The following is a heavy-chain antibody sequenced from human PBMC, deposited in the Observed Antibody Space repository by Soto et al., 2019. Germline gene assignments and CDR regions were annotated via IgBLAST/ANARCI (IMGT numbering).Heavy chain of an antibody. V-gene: IGHV4-31*03. CDR2: IYYSGIT. D-gene: IGHD3-22*01. CDR3: ARDRYRHSSGLPSFDP. J-gene: IGHJ5*02. Sequence: TLSLTCTVSGGSIGSGGYYWSWIRQHPGKGLEWIGYIYYSGITYYNPSLKSRVTISVDTSKNQFSLKLTSVTAADTAVYYCARDRYRHSSGLPSFDPWGQGILVTVYS. CDR1: GGSIGSGGYY.